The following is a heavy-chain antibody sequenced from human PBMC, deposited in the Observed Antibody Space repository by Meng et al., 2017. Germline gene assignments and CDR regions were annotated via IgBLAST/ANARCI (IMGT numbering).Heavy chain of an antibody. CDR2: IIPSLGIA. D-gene: IGHD3-22*01. V-gene: IGHV1-69*08. CDR3: ARDPHYYDSRGEFDP. J-gene: IGHJ5*02. Sequence: QVPVVKSGAEVKKPGSSVKVSCKDAGCPFSSYTSSVVRQAPGQGLEWMGRIIPSLGIANYAQKFQGRVTITADKSTSTAYWELSSLRSEDTAVYYCARDPHYYDSRGEFDPWGQGTLVTVSS. CDR1: GCPFSSYT.